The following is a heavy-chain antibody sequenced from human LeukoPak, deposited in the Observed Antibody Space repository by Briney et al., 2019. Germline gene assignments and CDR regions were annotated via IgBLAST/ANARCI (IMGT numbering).Heavy chain of an antibody. J-gene: IGHJ5*02. CDR3: ARGNGSGSYYIYNWFDP. CDR2: INHSGST. CDR1: GGSFSGYY. Sequence: SETLSLTCAVYGGSFSGYYWSWIRQPPGKGLEWIGEINHSGSTNYNPSLKSRVTISVDTSKNQFSLKLSSVTAADTAVYYCARGNGSGSYYIYNWFDPWGQGTLVTVSS. V-gene: IGHV4-34*01. D-gene: IGHD3-10*01.